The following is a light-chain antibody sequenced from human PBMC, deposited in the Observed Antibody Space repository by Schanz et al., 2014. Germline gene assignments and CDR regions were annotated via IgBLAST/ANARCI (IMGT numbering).Light chain of an antibody. V-gene: IGLV1-47*02. Sequence: QSVLTQPPSASGAPGQRVTISCSGTGSNIGKNYVYWYQQLPGTAPKLLIHSTNQRPSGVPDRFSGSKSGTSASLAIIGLQSEDEAEYYCSSNVGSNNFQFGGGTKVTVL. CDR1: GSNIGKNY. CDR2: STN. CDR3: SSNVGSNNFQ. J-gene: IGLJ3*02.